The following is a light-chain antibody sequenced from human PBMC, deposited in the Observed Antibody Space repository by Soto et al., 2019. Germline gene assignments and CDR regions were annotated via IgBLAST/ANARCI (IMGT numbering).Light chain of an antibody. Sequence: LTQPASVSGSPGQSITISCTGTSSDVGGYNYVSWYQQHPGKAPKLMIYEVRNRPSGVSNRFSGSKSGNTASLTISGLQAEDEADYYCSSYTSSSPYVFGTGTKVTVL. CDR1: SSDVGGYNY. CDR3: SSYTSSSPYV. V-gene: IGLV2-14*01. J-gene: IGLJ1*01. CDR2: EVR.